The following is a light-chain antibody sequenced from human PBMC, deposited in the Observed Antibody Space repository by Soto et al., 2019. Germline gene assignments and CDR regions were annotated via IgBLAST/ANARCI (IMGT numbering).Light chain of an antibody. V-gene: IGKV1-5*01. CDR3: QQYNSYSQT. Sequence: GDRVTITCRASQSISSWLAWYQQKPGKAPKLLIDDASSLESGVPSRFSGSGSGTEFTLTISSLQPDDFATYYCQQYNSYSQTFGQGTKV. J-gene: IGKJ1*01. CDR2: DAS. CDR1: QSISSW.